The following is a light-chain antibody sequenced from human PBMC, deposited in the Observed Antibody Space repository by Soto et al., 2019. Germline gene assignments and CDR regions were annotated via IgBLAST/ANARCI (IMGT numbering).Light chain of an antibody. J-gene: IGLJ3*02. Sequence: SYVLTQPPSVSVAPGKTATISCGGNNIGSKTVHWYQQRPGQAPVLVIYYDRDRPSGIPERFSGSNSGNTATLTISRVEVGDEADYYSQVWDSSSDHRVFGGGTKLTVL. CDR3: QVWDSSSDHRV. CDR1: NIGSKT. CDR2: YDR. V-gene: IGLV3-21*04.